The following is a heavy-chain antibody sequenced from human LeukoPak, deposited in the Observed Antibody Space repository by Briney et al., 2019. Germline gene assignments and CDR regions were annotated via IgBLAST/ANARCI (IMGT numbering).Heavy chain of an antibody. V-gene: IGHV3-23*01. CDR1: GFTFSSYD. CDR2: ISSSGGRT. J-gene: IGHJ4*02. Sequence: PGGSLRLSCAASGFTFSSYDMSWVRQAPGKGLKWVSTISSSGGRTHYADSVKGRFTISRDNSKNTLYLQMNSLRAEDTAVYYCAKDQYNSNEAFDYWGQGTPVTVSS. D-gene: IGHD1-20*01. CDR3: AKDQYNSNEAFDY.